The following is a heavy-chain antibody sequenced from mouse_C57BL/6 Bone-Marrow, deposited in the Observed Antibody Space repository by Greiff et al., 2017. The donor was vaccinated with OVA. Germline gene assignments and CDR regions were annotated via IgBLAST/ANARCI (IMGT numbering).Heavy chain of an antibody. CDR2: IWTGGGT. CDR1: GFSLTSYA. D-gene: IGHD2-1*01. CDR3: ARVLYYGKEGRAMDY. J-gene: IGHJ4*01. V-gene: IGHV2-9-1*01. Sequence: VQLVESGPGLVAPSQSLSITCTVSGFSLTSYAISWVRQPPGKGLEWLGVIWTGGGTNYNSALKSRLSISKDNSKSQVFLKMNSLQTDDTARYYCARVLYYGKEGRAMDYWGQGTSVTVSS.